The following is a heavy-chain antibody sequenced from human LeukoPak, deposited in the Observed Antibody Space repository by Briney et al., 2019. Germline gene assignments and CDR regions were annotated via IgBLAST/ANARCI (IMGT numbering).Heavy chain of an antibody. J-gene: IGHJ6*03. CDR1: GYTFTGYY. CDR2: INPNSGGT. CDR3: ARSIAAAGTYYYYYMEV. Sequence: ASVKVSCKTSGYTFTGYYIHWVRQAPGQGLEWMGWINPNSGGTNYAQKFQGRVTMTRDTSISTAYMGLNRLRSDDTAVYYCARSIAAAGTYYYYYMEVWGKGSTVTVSS. D-gene: IGHD6-13*01. V-gene: IGHV1-2*02.